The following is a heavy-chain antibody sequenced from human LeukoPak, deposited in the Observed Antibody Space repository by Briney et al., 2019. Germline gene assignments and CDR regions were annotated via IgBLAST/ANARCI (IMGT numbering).Heavy chain of an antibody. D-gene: IGHD2-8*01. J-gene: IGHJ1*01. CDR3: ARERAPEEYCTNGVCHGLQH. CDR1: GGTFSSYA. V-gene: IGHV1-18*01. Sequence: ASVKVSCKASGGTFSSYAISWVRRAPGQGLEWMGWISAYNGNTNYAQKLQGRVTMTTDTSTSTAYMELRSLRSDDTAVYYCARERAPEEYCTNGVCHGLQHWGQGTLVTVSS. CDR2: ISAYNGNT.